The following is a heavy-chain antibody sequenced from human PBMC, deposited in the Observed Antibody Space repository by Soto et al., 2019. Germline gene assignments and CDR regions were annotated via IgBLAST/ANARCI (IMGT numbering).Heavy chain of an antibody. CDR3: AKAPVYDSSGYSFDH. CDR1: GFTFSTYT. Sequence: GGSLRLSCAASGFTFSTYTMSWVRPAPGKGLEWVSAISGSGFSTSYADSVKGRFTVSRDNSKNTLYLQMNSLRAEDTAVYYCAKAPVYDSSGYSFDHWGQGTLVTVSS. CDR2: ISGSGFST. D-gene: IGHD3-22*01. J-gene: IGHJ4*02. V-gene: IGHV3-23*01.